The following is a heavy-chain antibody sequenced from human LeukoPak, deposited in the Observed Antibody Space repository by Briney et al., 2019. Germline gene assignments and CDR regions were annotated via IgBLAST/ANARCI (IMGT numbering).Heavy chain of an antibody. CDR3: ARNGRVRRVVKDLFEY. D-gene: IGHD3-10*01. Sequence: ASVKVSCKTSGYTFTDYDITWVRQAPGQGLEWMGRVSPYNGNTYYSQRFQDRVIITKDTSTGTAYMDLRDLRTGDTAMYYCARNGRVRRVVKDLFEYWGQGTLVAVSS. J-gene: IGHJ4*02. CDR2: VSPYNGNT. CDR1: GYTFTDYD. V-gene: IGHV1-18*01.